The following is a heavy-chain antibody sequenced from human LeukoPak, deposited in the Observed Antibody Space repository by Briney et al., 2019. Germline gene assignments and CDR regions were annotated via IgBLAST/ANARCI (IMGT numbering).Heavy chain of an antibody. CDR1: GFTFSSYW. D-gene: IGHD3-22*01. CDR3: AGYFFDGSAYDY. CDR2: INSDGSTT. Sequence: PAGSLRLSCAASGFTFSSYWMHWVRQAPGKGLVWVSRINSDGSTTTYADSVKGRFTISTDNAKTTLFLHMNSLRAEDTAVYYCAGYFFDGSAYDYGGQGTLVTVS. J-gene: IGHJ4*02. V-gene: IGHV3-74*03.